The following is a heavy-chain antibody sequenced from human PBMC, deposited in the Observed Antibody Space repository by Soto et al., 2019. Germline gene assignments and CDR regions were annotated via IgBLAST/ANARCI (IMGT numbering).Heavy chain of an antibody. J-gene: IGHJ4*02. D-gene: IGHD4-17*01. Sequence: LRLSCAASEFTFANAWISWVRQAPGKGLEWVGRIKSKADGGTTDYAAPVKGRFTISRDESQNTLYLQMNSLKTEDTAVYYCTSLYYGHWGQGTLVTVSS. CDR1: EFTFANAW. CDR2: IKSKADGGTT. CDR3: TSLYYGH. V-gene: IGHV3-15*01.